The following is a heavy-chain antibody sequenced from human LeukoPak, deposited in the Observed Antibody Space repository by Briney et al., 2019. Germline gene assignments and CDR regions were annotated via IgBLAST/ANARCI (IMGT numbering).Heavy chain of an antibody. V-gene: IGHV3-23*01. CDR3: AKDHEVYVDYDLSSDV. Sequence: GGSVRLSCAAPGFTFSRYAMSWVRQAPGKGLEWVSAISGSGASTYYADSVKGRFTISRDNSKNTLYLQMNSLRAEDMAVYYCAKDHEVYVDYDLSSDVWGKGTTVTVSS. CDR1: GFTFSRYA. CDR2: ISGSGAST. D-gene: IGHD4-17*01. J-gene: IGHJ6*04.